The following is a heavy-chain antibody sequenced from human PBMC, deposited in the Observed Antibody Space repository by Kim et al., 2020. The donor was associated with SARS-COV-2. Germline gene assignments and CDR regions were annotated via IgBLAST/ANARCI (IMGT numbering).Heavy chain of an antibody. Sequence: ASVKVSCKASGYTFTSYAMHWVRQAPGQRLEWMGWINAGNGNTKYSQKFQGRVTITRDTSASTAYMELSSLRSEDTAVYYCARVGPVRAEDYYDSSGYISGLDYWGQGTLVTVSS. D-gene: IGHD3-22*01. CDR1: GYTFTSYA. V-gene: IGHV1-3*01. CDR2: INAGNGNT. CDR3: ARVGPVRAEDYYDSSGYISGLDY. J-gene: IGHJ4*02.